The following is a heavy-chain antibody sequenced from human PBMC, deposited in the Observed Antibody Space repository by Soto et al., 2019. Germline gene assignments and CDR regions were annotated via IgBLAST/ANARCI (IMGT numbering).Heavy chain of an antibody. Sequence: QITLKESGPTLVKPTQTLTLTCTFSGFSLTTDXXXXXWIRQPPGEALEWLAVIYWDDTKTYRPSLESRLTXXXXXXXXXXXXXXXXXXXXXXXXXXXAHAYGGRSLYWGQGTLVTVSS. CDR1: GFSLTTDXXX. CDR2: IYWDDTK. CDR3: AHAYGGRSLY. J-gene: IGHJ4*02. V-gene: IGHV2-5*02. D-gene: IGHD1-26*01.